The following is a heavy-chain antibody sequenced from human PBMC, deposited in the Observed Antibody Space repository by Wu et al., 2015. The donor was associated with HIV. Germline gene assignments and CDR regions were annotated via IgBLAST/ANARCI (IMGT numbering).Heavy chain of an antibody. J-gene: IGHJ3*02. V-gene: IGHV1-46*01. CDR1: GYTFTSYY. CDR3: ARGTMVRGVIIHDAFDI. Sequence: QVQLVQSGAEVKKPGASVKVSCKASGYTFTSYYMHWVRQAPGQGLEWMGIINPSGGSTSYAQKFQGRVTMTRDTSTSTVYMELSSLRSEDTAVYYCARGTMVRGVIIHDAFDIWGQGTMVTVSS. D-gene: IGHD3-10*01. CDR2: INPSGGST.